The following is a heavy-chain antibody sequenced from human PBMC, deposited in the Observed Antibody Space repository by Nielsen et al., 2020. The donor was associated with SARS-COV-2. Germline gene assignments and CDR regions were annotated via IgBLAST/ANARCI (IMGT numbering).Heavy chain of an antibody. CDR1: GFTFGDYA. CDR3: TRGPRRVVGATTDY. CDR2: IRSRRYGGTT. D-gene: IGHD1-26*01. J-gene: IGHJ4*02. V-gene: IGHV3-49*04. Sequence: SLKISCTTSGFTFGDYAMSWVRQAPGKGLEWVGFIRSRRYGGTTEYAASVKGRFTISRDDSKSIAYLQMNSLKTEDTAVYYCTRGPRRVVGATTDYWGQGTLVTVSS.